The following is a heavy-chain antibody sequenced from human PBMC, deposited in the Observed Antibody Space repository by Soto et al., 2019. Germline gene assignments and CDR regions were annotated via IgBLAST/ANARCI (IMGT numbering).Heavy chain of an antibody. Sequence: QMQLVQSGAEVKKTGSSVTVSCKALGNTFTYRYLHWVRQAPGQALEWMGWITPFSGDVHYAQKFKERVTSTRDRSINRAYMQMSSQRSEDTAMYFCAGGGAGSGPFTWELPDHWGQGTLVTVSS. CDR2: ITPFSGDV. CDR3: AGGGAGSGPFTWELPDH. D-gene: IGHD1-26*01. CDR1: GNTFTYRY. J-gene: IGHJ4*02. V-gene: IGHV1-45*02.